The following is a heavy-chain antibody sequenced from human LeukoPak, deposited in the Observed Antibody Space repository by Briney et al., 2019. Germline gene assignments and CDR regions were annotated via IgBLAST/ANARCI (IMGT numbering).Heavy chain of an antibody. CDR2: INHSGST. D-gene: IGHD3-10*01. CDR1: GGSFSGYY. V-gene: IGHV4-34*01. J-gene: IGHJ4*02. CDR3: ARVGYYGSGSYYQPFDY. Sequence: PLETLSLTCAVYGGSFSGYYWSWIRQPPGKGLEWIGEINHSGSTNYNPSLKSRVTISVDTSKNQFSLKLSSVTAADTAVYYCARVGYYGSGSYYQPFDYWGQGTLVTVSS.